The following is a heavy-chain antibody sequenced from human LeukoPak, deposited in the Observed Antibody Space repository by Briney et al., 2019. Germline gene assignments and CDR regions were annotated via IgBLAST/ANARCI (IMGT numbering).Heavy chain of an antibody. J-gene: IGHJ5*02. D-gene: IGHD2-15*01. V-gene: IGHV4-34*01. CDR3: ARRFIPLVVAYPSRQKNWFDP. CDR1: GGSFSGYY. CDR2: INHSGST. Sequence: SETLSLTCAVYGGSFSGYYWSWIRQPPGKGLEWIGEINHSGSTNYNPSLKSRVTISVDTSKNQFSLKLSSVTAADTAVYYCARRFIPLVVAYPSRQKNWFDPWGQGTLVTVSS.